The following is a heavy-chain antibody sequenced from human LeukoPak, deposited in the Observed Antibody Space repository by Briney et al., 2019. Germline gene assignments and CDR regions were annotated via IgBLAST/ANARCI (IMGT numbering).Heavy chain of an antibody. CDR1: GFTFTCYA. V-gene: IGHV3-23*01. J-gene: IGHJ2*01. CDR2: ISGGGEDT. D-gene: IGHD1-1*01. CDR3: AKPRAMTTGVGRYFDL. Sequence: PGGSLRLSCAASGFTFTCYAMSWIRQAPGKGLEWVSAISGGGEDTYYPDSVKGRFTISRDNSKNTLYLQMNSLRAEDTAIYYCAKPRAMTTGVGRYFDLWGRGTLVTVSS.